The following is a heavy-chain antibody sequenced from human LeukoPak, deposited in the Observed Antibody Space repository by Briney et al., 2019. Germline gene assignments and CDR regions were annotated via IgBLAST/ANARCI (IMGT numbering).Heavy chain of an antibody. CDR3: AKSIAVAGTTGWGAFDI. J-gene: IGHJ3*02. D-gene: IGHD6-19*01. Sequence: GGSLRLSCAASGFTFSSYGMHWVRQAPGKGLEWVAVISYDGSNKYYADSVKGRFTISRDNSKNTLYLQMNSLRAEDTAVYYYAKSIAVAGTTGWGAFDIWGQGTMVTVSS. V-gene: IGHV3-30*18. CDR2: ISYDGSNK. CDR1: GFTFSSYG.